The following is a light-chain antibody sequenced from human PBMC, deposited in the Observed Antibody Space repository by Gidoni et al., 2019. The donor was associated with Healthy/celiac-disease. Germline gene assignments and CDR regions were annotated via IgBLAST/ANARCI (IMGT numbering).Light chain of an antibody. Sequence: SYELTQPPSVSVSPGQTASITCSGEKLGDKYACWYQQKPGHSPVLVIYQDSKRPSGIPERFSGSNSGNKATLTISGTQAMEEADYYCQAWDSSTAHVVFGGGTKLTVL. V-gene: IGLV3-1*01. CDR2: QDS. J-gene: IGLJ2*01. CDR1: KLGDKY. CDR3: QAWDSSTAHVV.